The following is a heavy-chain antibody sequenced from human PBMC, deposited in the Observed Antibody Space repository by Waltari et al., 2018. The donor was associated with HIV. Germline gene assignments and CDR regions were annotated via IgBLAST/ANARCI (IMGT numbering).Heavy chain of an antibody. J-gene: IGHJ5*02. CDR1: GGSINSGAYY. CDR2: IYYTGST. V-gene: IGHV4-30-4*08. CDR3: ARGRPQDILTGYSNWFDP. Sequence: QVQLQESGPGVVKPSQTLSLTCTVSGGSINSGAYYWSWIRQPPGKGPEWIGYIYYTGSTYYSPSLKCRITILVDRSKNQFSLNLTSVTATDTAVYYCARGRPQDILTGYSNWFDPWGQGTLVTVSS. D-gene: IGHD3-9*01.